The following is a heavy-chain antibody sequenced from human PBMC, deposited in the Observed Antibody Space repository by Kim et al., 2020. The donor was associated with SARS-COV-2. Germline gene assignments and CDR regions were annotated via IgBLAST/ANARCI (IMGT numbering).Heavy chain of an antibody. CDR1: GLNLNVQY. J-gene: IGHJ4*02. D-gene: IGHD3-3*02. V-gene: IGHV3-11*03. Sequence: GGSLRLSCAASGLNLNVQYMSWIRQAPGKGLEWLSFISGRGGYSTYADSVKGRFIISRDNARKSLFLQMNSLRGDDTAIYYCASVHFYNINNWGQGTLVTVSS. CDR3: ASVHFYNINN. CDR2: ISGRGGYS.